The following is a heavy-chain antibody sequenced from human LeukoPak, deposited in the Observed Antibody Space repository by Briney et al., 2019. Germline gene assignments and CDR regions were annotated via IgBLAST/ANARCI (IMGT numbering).Heavy chain of an antibody. Sequence: GGSVRLSCTGSGFTFGDYALNWVRQVPGQGLEWVGFIRSKTYGGTTEYAASVKGRFTISRDDSQSIAYLQMDSLKTEDTAVYYCTRGGGSGRYYFDYWGEGTLVTVSS. J-gene: IGHJ4*02. CDR3: TRGGGSGRYYFDY. D-gene: IGHD6-19*01. V-gene: IGHV3-49*04. CDR2: IRSKTYGGTT. CDR1: GFTFGDYA.